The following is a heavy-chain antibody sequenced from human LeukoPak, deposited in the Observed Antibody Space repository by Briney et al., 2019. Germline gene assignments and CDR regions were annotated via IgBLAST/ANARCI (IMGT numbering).Heavy chain of an antibody. CDR3: AKDRANAWSSDY. J-gene: IGHJ4*02. CDR1: GFTFSNYA. Sequence: GGPLRLSCAASGFTFSNYAMYWLRQAPGKVLEGVAFTTYDGSDKYYADSVKGRFTISRDNSKNTLYLQMNSLRAEDTAVYYCAKDRANAWSSDYWGQGTLVTVSS. V-gene: IGHV3-30*02. D-gene: IGHD3-10*01. CDR2: TTYDGSDK.